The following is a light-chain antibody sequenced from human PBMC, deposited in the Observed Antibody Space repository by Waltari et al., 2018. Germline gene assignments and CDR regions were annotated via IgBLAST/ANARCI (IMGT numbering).Light chain of an antibody. CDR2: DAS. CDR1: QSVSNN. V-gene: IGKV3-15*01. Sequence: EAMMTQSPATLSVSPGDRATLSCRASQSVSNNVACFQQKPGQAPSPLIYDASTRATGVPARFSGSGSGTEFTLTISSLQTEDFAVYYCQQYNNWPLYTFGQGTKLEIK. J-gene: IGKJ2*01. CDR3: QQYNNWPLYT.